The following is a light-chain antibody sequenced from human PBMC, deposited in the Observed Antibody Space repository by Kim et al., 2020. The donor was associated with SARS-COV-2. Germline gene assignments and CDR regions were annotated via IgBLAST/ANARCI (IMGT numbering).Light chain of an antibody. V-gene: IGKV3-20*01. CDR1: QSVNSDY. J-gene: IGKJ2*01. CDR2: AVS. CDR3: QQYGGSPRYS. Sequence: EIVLTQSPGTLSLSPGESATLSCRASQSVNSDYFAWYQQKPGQAPRLLIYAVSSRASGIPDRFSGSGSGADFTLTISRLEPEDFAVYYCQQYGGSPRYSFGQGTKLEI.